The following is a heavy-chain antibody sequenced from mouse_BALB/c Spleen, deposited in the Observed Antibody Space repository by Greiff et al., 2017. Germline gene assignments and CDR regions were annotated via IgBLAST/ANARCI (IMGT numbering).Heavy chain of an antibody. Sequence: QVQLQQSGAELVRPGSSVKISCKASGYAFSSYWMNWVKQRPGQGLEWIGQIYPGDGDTNYNGKFKGKATLTADKSSSTAYMQLSSLTSEDSAVYFCARNVDYDYDSAWFAYWGQGTLVTVSA. CDR3: ARNVDYDYDSAWFAY. CDR1: GYAFSSYW. V-gene: IGHV1-80*01. CDR2: IYPGDGDT. D-gene: IGHD2-4*01. J-gene: IGHJ3*01.